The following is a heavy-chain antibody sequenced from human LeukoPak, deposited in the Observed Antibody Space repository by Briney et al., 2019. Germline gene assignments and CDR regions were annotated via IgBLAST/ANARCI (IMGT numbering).Heavy chain of an antibody. Sequence: GGSLRLSCAASGFTVSSNYMSWVRQAPGKGLEWVSVIYSGGSTYYADSVKGRFTISRDNSKNTLYLQMNSLRAEDTAVYYCAKPGYCSGGSCRYYFDYWGQGTLVTVSS. D-gene: IGHD2-15*01. CDR3: AKPGYCSGGSCRYYFDY. CDR1: GFTVSSNY. V-gene: IGHV3-66*04. CDR2: IYSGGST. J-gene: IGHJ4*02.